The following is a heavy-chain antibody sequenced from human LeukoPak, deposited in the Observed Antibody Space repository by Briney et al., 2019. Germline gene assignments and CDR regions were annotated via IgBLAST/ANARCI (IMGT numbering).Heavy chain of an antibody. CDR1: GYTFTSYY. J-gene: IGHJ3*02. CDR3: ARGVYDSSGLHDAFDI. V-gene: IGHV1-46*01. CDR2: INPSGGST. Sequence: GASVKVSCKASGYTFTSYYMHWVRQAPGQGLEWMGIINPSGGSTSYAQKFQGRVTMTRDTSTSTVYMELSSLRSDDTAVYYCARGVYDSSGLHDAFDIWGQGTMVTVSS. D-gene: IGHD3-22*01.